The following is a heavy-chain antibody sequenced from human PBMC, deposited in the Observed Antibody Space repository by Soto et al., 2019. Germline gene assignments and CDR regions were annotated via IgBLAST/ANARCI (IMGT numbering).Heavy chain of an antibody. CDR2: ISYDGSNK. CDR1: GFTFSSYG. D-gene: IGHD6-19*01. Sequence: HPGGSLRLSCAASGFTFSSYGMHWVRQAPGKGLEWVAVISYDGSNKYYADSVEGRFTISRDNSKNTLYLQMNSLRAEDTAVYYCAKDRGYSSGWIENYFDYWGQGTLVTAPQ. CDR3: AKDRGYSSGWIENYFDY. J-gene: IGHJ4*02. V-gene: IGHV3-30*18.